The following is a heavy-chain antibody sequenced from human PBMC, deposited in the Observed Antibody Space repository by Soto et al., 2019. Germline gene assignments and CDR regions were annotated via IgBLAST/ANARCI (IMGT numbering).Heavy chain of an antibody. CDR2: IYTSGST. Sequence: SETLSPTCTVSGGSIRSYYWSWIRQPAGKALEWIGRIYTSGSTNYNPSLKSRLAMSVDTSKNQFSLNLSSVTAADTAVYYCAREGASGFGMDVWGQGTTVTVSS. D-gene: IGHD1-26*01. V-gene: IGHV4-4*07. CDR3: AREGASGFGMDV. J-gene: IGHJ6*02. CDR1: GGSIRSYY.